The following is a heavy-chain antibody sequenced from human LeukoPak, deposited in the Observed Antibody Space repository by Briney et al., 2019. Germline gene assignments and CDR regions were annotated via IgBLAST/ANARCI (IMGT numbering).Heavy chain of an antibody. D-gene: IGHD3-22*01. J-gene: IGHJ4*02. V-gene: IGHV3-74*01. CDR3: AKATPGMIVVVTFDY. Sequence: GGSLRLSCAASGFTFSSYWMHWVRQAPGKGLVWVSRINTDGSSTSYADSVKGRCTISRDNSKNTLYLQMNSLRAEDTAVYYCAKATPGMIVVVTFDYWGQGTLVTVSS. CDR2: INTDGSST. CDR1: GFTFSSYW.